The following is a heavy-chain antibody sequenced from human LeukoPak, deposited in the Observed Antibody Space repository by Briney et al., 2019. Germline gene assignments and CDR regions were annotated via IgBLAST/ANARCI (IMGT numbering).Heavy chain of an antibody. Sequence: GGSLRLSCAASGFSFSNCSMNWVRQAPGKGLEWVSSISSSSTYIYYADSLEGRFTISRDNVRNSLYLQMSSLRAEDTAIYYCARDQWLAYYYHGMDVWGQGTTVTVSS. J-gene: IGHJ6*02. V-gene: IGHV3-21*01. D-gene: IGHD6-19*01. CDR3: ARDQWLAYYYHGMDV. CDR1: GFSFSNCS. CDR2: ISSSSTYI.